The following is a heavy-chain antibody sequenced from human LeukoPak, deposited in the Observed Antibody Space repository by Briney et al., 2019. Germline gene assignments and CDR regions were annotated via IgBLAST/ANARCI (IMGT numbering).Heavy chain of an antibody. CDR2: INPNSGGT. D-gene: IGHD6-13*01. V-gene: IGHV1-2*02. J-gene: IGHJ5*02. CDR1: GYTFTVYY. Sequence: VASVTVSFKASGYTFTVYYMHWVRQAPGQGREWMGWINPNSGGTNYAQKFQGRVTMTRDTSISTAYMELSRLRSDDTAVYYCARGVSSRDWFDPWGQGTLVIVSS. CDR3: ARGVSSRDWFDP.